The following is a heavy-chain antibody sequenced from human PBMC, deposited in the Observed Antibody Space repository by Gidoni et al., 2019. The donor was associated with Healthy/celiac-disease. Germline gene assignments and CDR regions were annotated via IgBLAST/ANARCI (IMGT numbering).Heavy chain of an antibody. D-gene: IGHD1-1*01. Sequence: EVQLVESGGGLVQPGGSLRLSCAASGFTFSSSSMNWVRQAPGKGLEWVSYISSSSSTIYYADSVKGRFTISRDNAKNSLYLQMNSLRDEETAVYYCARDQAFIRVERLFDAFDIWGQGTMVTVSS. J-gene: IGHJ3*02. CDR3: ARDQAFIRVERLFDAFDI. V-gene: IGHV3-48*02. CDR1: GFTFSSSS. CDR2: ISSSSSTI.